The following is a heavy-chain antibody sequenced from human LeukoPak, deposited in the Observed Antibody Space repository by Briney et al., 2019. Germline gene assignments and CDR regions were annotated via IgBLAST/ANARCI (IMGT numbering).Heavy chain of an antibody. D-gene: IGHD3-9*01. CDR2: IYYSGST. J-gene: IGHJ4*02. Sequence: PSETLSLTCTVSGGSVSSSSYYWNWIRQPPRKGLEWIGYIYYSGSTNYNPSLKSRVTISVDTSKNQFSLNLSSVTAADTAVYYCARMVTGYHQLDYWGQGTLVTVSS. V-gene: IGHV4-61*01. CDR3: ARMVTGYHQLDY. CDR1: GGSVSSSSYY.